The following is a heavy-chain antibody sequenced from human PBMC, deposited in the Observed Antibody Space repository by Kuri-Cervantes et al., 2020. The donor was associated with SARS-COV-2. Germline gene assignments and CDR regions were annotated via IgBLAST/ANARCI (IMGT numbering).Heavy chain of an antibody. CDR3: ARDQTKDIVVVVGGSVGYYYGMDV. CDR2: INWNSIDI. D-gene: IGHD2-15*01. CDR1: GFTFDDYV. Sequence: SLKISCAASGFTFDDYVMHWVRQGPGKGLEWVSGINWNSIDITYADSVKGRFTISRDNIKNILYLQMSSLRAEDTAVYYCARDQTKDIVVVVGGSVGYYYGMDVWGQGTTVTVSS. J-gene: IGHJ6*02. V-gene: IGHV3-9*01.